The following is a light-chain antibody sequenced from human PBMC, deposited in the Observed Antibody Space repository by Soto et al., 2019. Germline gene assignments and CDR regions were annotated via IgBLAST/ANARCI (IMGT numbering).Light chain of an antibody. CDR2: NNS. J-gene: IGLJ2*01. CDR1: SSNIGDNT. V-gene: IGLV1-44*01. Sequence: QSVLTQPPSASGTPGQRVTISCSGSSSNIGDNTVNWYQQLPGTAPKLLIYNNSQRPSGVPARFSGSKSGTSASLAISGLQSEDEADYYCAAWDDSLNGVVFGGGTKVTVL. CDR3: AAWDDSLNGVV.